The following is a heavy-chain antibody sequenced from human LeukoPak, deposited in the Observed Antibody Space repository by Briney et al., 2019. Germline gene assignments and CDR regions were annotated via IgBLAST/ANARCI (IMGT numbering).Heavy chain of an antibody. D-gene: IGHD3-9*01. CDR1: GGSISSSSYY. V-gene: IGHV4-39*07. Sequence: SETLSLTCTVSGGSISSSSYYWGWIRQPPGKGLEWIGRIYTSGSTNYNPSLKSRVTMSVDTSKNQLSLKLSSVTAADTAVYYCARDRGDAYYDILTGYHLTTTYYFDYWGQGTLVTVSS. J-gene: IGHJ4*02. CDR3: ARDRGDAYYDILTGYHLTTTYYFDY. CDR2: IYTSGST.